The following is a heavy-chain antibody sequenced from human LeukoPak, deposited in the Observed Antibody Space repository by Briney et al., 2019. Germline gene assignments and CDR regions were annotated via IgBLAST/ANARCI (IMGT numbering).Heavy chain of an antibody. J-gene: IGHJ4*02. CDR2: ISYDGSNK. CDR1: GFTFGIYA. Sequence: GGSLRLSCAASGFTFGIYAMHWVRQAPGKGLEWVAVISYDGSNKYYADSVKGRFTISRDNSKNTLYLQMNSLRAEDTAVYYCASQPRIAAAGPVDYWGQGTLVTVSS. CDR3: ASQPRIAAAGPVDY. D-gene: IGHD6-13*01. V-gene: IGHV3-30*04.